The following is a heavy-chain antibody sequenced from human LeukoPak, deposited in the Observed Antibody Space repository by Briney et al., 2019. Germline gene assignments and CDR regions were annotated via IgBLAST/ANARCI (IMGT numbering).Heavy chain of an antibody. Sequence: PSETLSLTCTVSGGSISSSSYYWGWIRQPPGKGLEWIGSIHYSGSTYYNPSLKSRVTISVDTSKNQFSLKLTSVTAADTAVYYCARVPQRGYSYGTFDYWGQGTLVTVSS. CDR2: IHYSGST. CDR1: GGSISSSSYY. V-gene: IGHV4-39*07. CDR3: ARVPQRGYSYGTFDY. D-gene: IGHD5-18*01. J-gene: IGHJ4*02.